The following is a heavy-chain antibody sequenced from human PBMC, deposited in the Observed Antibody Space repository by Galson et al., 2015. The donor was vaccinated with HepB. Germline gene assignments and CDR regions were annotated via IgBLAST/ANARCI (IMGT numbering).Heavy chain of an antibody. V-gene: IGHV3-74*01. CDR1: GFSFSSFW. CDR2: ISRGGNTR. D-gene: IGHD3/OR15-3a*01. Sequence: SLRLSCATSGFSFSSFWMNWVRQVPGKGLLWVSRISRGGNTRNYADSVEGRFTISRDNAKNALYLEMNSLRAEDTAVYYCGRGASYYDWTGYPDEKYCGMDVWGQGTQVFVSS. CDR3: GRGASYYDWTGYPDEKYCGMDV. J-gene: IGHJ6*02.